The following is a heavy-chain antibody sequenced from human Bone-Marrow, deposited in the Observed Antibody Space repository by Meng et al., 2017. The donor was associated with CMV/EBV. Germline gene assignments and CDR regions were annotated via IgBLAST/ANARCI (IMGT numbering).Heavy chain of an antibody. D-gene: IGHD3-9*01. CDR2: ISSSSSYI. V-gene: IGHV3-21*04. CDR1: GFTFSSYS. Sequence: GGSLRLSCAASGFTFSSYSMNWVRQAPGKGLEWVSSISSSSSYIYYADAVRGRFTISRDNAKNSLYLQMNSLRAEDTAVYYCARENYDILTGWDYYYYGMDVWGQGTTVTVSS. J-gene: IGHJ6*01. CDR3: ARENYDILTGWDYYYYGMDV.